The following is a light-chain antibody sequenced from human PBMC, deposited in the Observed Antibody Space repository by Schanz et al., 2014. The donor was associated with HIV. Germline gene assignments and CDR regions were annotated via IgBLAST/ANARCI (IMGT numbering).Light chain of an antibody. CDR2: DVS. V-gene: IGLV2-14*02. CDR1: RNDVGTYNL. Sequence: QSALTQPASVSGSPGQSITISCTGTRNDVGTYNLVSWYQQHPGRAPKLIIYDVSNRPSGVSNRFSGSKSGNTASLTISGLQAEDEAEYYCSSSSTNTCVFGGGTQLTVL. J-gene: IGLJ7*01. CDR3: SSSSTNTCV.